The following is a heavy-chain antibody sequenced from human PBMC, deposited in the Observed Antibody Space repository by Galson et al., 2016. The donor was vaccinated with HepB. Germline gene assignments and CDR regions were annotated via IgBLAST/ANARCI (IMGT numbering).Heavy chain of an antibody. D-gene: IGHD3-10*01. J-gene: IGHJ4*02. CDR3: ARGAGAGY. CDR2: IKQDGGEK. V-gene: IGHV3-7*03. Sequence: SLRLSCAASGFTVSSRYMTWVRQAPGKGLEWVANIKQDGGEKYYVDSVKGHFTISRDNAKNSLYLQMSNLRAEDTAVYYCARGAGAGYWGQGTLVTVSS. CDR1: GFTVSSRY.